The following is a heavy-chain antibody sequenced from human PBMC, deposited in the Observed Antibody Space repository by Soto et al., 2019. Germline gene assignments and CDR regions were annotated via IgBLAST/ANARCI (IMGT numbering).Heavy chain of an antibody. CDR1: GGSVSSYY. V-gene: IGHV4-59*02. CDR3: ARVGGFAARTFDY. CDR2: IFYSGST. D-gene: IGHD6-6*01. Sequence: SETLSLTCSVSGGSVSSYYWSWIRQPPGKGLEWIGYIFYSGSTNYNPSLKNRVTISVDKSKNQFSLNLRSMSPADTAVYYCARVGGFAARTFDYSGPGTLVTVYS. J-gene: IGHJ4*02.